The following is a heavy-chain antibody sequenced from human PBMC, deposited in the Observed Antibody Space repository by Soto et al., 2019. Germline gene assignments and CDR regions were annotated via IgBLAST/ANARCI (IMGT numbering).Heavy chain of an antibody. V-gene: IGHV3-11*01. J-gene: IGHJ6*02. CDR1: GFTFSDYY. CDR3: ARDPAIDPTRELDSYYYYYYGMDV. CDR2: ISSSGSTI. D-gene: IGHD1-1*01. Sequence: QVQLVESGGGLVKPGGSLRLSCAASGFTFSDYYMSWIRQAPGKGLEWVSYISSSGSTIYYADSVKGRFTISRDNAKNSRYLQMNSMRAEDTAVYYCARDPAIDPTRELDSYYYYYYGMDVWGQGTRVTVSS.